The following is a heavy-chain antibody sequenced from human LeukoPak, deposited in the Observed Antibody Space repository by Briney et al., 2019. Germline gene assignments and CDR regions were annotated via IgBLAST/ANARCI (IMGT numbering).Heavy chain of an antibody. CDR2: INPSGGSI. J-gene: IGHJ5*02. D-gene: IGHD6-19*01. V-gene: IGHV1-46*01. CDR3: ARDFNGIAVADPYNWFDP. Sequence: ASVKVSCKASGYTFASYFMHWVRQAPGQGLEWMGIINPSGGSISYAQKFQGRVTMTRDTSTSTVYMELRSLRSDDTAVYYCARDFNGIAVADPYNWFDPWGQGTLVTVSS. CDR1: GYTFASYF.